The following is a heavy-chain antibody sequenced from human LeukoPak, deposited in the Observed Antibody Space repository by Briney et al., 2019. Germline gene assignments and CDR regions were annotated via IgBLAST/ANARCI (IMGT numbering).Heavy chain of an antibody. Sequence: GGSLRLSCTASGFTVSSNYMSWVRQAPGKGLEWVSVIYSGGSTYYADSVKGRFTISRDNSKNTLYLQMNSLRAEDTAVYYCARSPRYCSGGSCYSYGSDAFDIWGQGTMVTVSS. CDR2: IYSGGST. CDR1: GFTVSSNY. V-gene: IGHV3-66*01. D-gene: IGHD2-15*01. CDR3: ARSPRYCSGGSCYSYGSDAFDI. J-gene: IGHJ3*02.